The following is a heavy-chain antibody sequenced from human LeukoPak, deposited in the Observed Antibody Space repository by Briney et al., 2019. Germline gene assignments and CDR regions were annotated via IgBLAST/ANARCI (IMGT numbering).Heavy chain of an antibody. CDR2: VKEDGSET. D-gene: IGHD1-26*01. J-gene: IGHJ4*02. CDR3: ARGRSYHAY. Sequence: GGSLRLSCEASGFTFSSYLMTWVRQAPGKGLEWVANVKEDGSETYYVDSVKGRFSISRDNAKNSLYLQMNSLRAEDTAVYYCARGRSYHAYWGQGTLVTVSS. V-gene: IGHV3-7*05. CDR1: GFTFSSYL.